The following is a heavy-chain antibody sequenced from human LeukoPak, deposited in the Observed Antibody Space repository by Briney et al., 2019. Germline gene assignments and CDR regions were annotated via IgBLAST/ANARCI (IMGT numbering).Heavy chain of an antibody. V-gene: IGHV3-48*03. CDR2: ISSSGTTI. Sequence: GGSLRLFCAASGFSFSSYAMSWVRQAPGKGLEWISYISSSGTTIHYPDSVKGRFTISRDNAKNSLYLQMNSLRAEDTAVYFCVRDGIMHWGQGTLVTVSS. CDR1: GFSFSSYA. D-gene: IGHD1-1*01. J-gene: IGHJ4*02. CDR3: VRDGIMH.